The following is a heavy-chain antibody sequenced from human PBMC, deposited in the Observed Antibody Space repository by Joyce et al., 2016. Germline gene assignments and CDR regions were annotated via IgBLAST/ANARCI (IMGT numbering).Heavy chain of an antibody. D-gene: IGHD1-26*01. CDR3: AKDLVGAAPNDAFDI. V-gene: IGHV1-69*01. CDR2: IITIFGTT. CDR1: ADAFRSYS. J-gene: IGHJ3*02. Sequence: QVQLVQSGPEVKKPGSSVKVSCKASADAFRSYSISWVRQATGQGLEWMGRIITIFGTTKCAQKFQDRLTITADESTTTAYMDLSSLRSDDTAFYFCAKDLVGAAPNDAFDIWGQGTMVTVSS.